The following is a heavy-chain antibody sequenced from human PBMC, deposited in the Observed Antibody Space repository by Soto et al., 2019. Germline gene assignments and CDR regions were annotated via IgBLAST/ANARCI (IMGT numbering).Heavy chain of an antibody. CDR1: GYTFTSYY. J-gene: IGHJ5*02. CDR2: INPSGGST. CDR3: ARDRGYYYDTSGGWFDP. Sequence: QVQLVQSGAEVKKPGASVKVSCKASGYTFTSYYMHWVRQAPGQGLEWMGIINPSGGSTSYAQKCQGRVTMTRDTSTSTVYMELSSLRSEDTAMYYCARDRGYYYDTSGGWFDPWGQGTLVTVSS. D-gene: IGHD3-22*01. V-gene: IGHV1-46*01.